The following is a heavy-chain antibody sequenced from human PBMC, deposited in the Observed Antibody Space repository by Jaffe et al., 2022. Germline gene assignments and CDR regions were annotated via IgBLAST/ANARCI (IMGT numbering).Heavy chain of an antibody. CDR1: GFTFSKSW. D-gene: IGHD4-17*01. V-gene: IGHV3-7*01. CDR2: IKEDGSEK. Sequence: EVQLVESGGGLVQPGGSLRLSCAASGFTFSKSWMTWVRQAPGKGLEWVANIKEDGSEKYYVDSVKGRFTISRDNAKNSLYLQMTSLRGEDTAVYYCARDTVVGSAFDYWGQGTLVTVSS. J-gene: IGHJ4*02. CDR3: ARDTVVGSAFDY.